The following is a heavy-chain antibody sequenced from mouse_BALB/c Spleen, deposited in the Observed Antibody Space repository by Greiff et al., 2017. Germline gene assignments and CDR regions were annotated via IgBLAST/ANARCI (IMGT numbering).Heavy chain of an antibody. CDR1: GFNIKDYY. CDR2: IDPENGDT. Sequence: EVQLQQYGAELVRSGASVKLSCTASGFNIKDYYMHWVKQRPEQGLEWIGWIDPENGDTEYAPKFQGKATMTADTSSNTAYLQLSSLTSEDTAVYYCNAWGDYGPYWGQGTLVTVSA. CDR3: NAWGDYGPY. J-gene: IGHJ3*01. D-gene: IGHD2-4*01. V-gene: IGHV14-4*02.